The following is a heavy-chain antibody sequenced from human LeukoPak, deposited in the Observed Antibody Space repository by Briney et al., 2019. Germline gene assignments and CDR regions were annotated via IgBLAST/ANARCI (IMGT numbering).Heavy chain of an antibody. Sequence: GGSLRLSCAASGFTFTTYWMSWVRQAPGKGLEWVANIKPDGSDKYYVDSVKGRFTISRDNAKNSLYLQMNSLRAEDTAVYYCARDWAVTPRYFDLWGRGTLVTVSS. J-gene: IGHJ2*01. CDR3: ARDWAVTPRYFDL. V-gene: IGHV3-7*01. D-gene: IGHD4-17*01. CDR2: IKPDGSDK. CDR1: GFTFTTYW.